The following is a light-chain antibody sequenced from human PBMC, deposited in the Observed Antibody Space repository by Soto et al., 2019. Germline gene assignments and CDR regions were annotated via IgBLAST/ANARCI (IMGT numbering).Light chain of an antibody. J-gene: IGKJ5*01. CDR2: GAS. Sequence: EIVLTQSPGTLSLSPGERATLSCRASQSVRSSYLAWYQQRPGQAPRLLIYGASSRATGIPDRFSGSGSGTDFTLTISRLEPEDFAVYYCQQYGSSPITFGQGTRLDIK. CDR1: QSVRSSY. V-gene: IGKV3-20*01. CDR3: QQYGSSPIT.